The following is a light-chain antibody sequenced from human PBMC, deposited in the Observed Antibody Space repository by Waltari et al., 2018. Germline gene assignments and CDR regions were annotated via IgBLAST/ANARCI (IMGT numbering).Light chain of an antibody. CDR1: SSNIGDNY. V-gene: IGLV1-51*02. CDR2: ENN. CDR3: GAWDSSLSAFV. J-gene: IGLJ1*01. Sequence: QSVLTQPPSVSAAPGQKVTISCSGSSSNIGDNYVSWYQQLPGTAPKFLIYENNKRPSGIPDRCSGSRSGTSATLGITGLQTGDEADYYCGAWDSSLSAFVFGTGTKVTVL.